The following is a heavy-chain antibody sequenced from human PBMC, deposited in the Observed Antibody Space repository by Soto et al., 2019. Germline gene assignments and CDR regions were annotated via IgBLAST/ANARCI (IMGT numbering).Heavy chain of an antibody. CDR1: GYTFTGYY. CDR2: INPNSGGT. CDR3: ARGLRMVGDYDSSGHRDLLYYYYGMDV. J-gene: IGHJ6*02. V-gene: IGHV1-2*04. Sequence: ASVKVSCKASGYTFTGYYMHWVRQAPGQGLEWMGWINPNSGGTNYAQKFQGWVTMTRDTSISTAYMELSRLRSDDTAVYYCARGLRMVGDYDSSGHRDLLYYYYGMDVWGQGTTVTVSS. D-gene: IGHD3-22*01.